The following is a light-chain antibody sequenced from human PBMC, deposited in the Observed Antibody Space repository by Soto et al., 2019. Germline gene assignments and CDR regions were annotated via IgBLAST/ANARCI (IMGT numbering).Light chain of an antibody. V-gene: IGKV3-11*01. CDR2: DAS. J-gene: IGKJ5*01. CDR1: QSVTTY. CDR3: QQRSNWPPSIT. Sequence: ELALTQSPATLSLSPGEIANISCRASQSVTTYLAWYQQKPGQAPRLLVHDASDRATGIPARFSGSGSGTDFTRTISSLEPEEFAVYYCQQRSNWPPSITLGQGTRLEIK.